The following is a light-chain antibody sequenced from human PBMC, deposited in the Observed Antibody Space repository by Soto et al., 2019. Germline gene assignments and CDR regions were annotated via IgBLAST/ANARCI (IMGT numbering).Light chain of an antibody. J-gene: IGLJ1*01. CDR3: SSYTSSNTLYV. Sequence: QSVLTQPASVSGSPGQSIAIPCTGTTSDVGDYNLVSWYQQHPGKAPKLMIYDVSNRPSGISDRFSASKSGNTASLTISGLQAEDEADYYCSSYTSSNTLYVFGTGTKVTVL. CDR2: DVS. CDR1: TSDVGDYNL. V-gene: IGLV2-14*01.